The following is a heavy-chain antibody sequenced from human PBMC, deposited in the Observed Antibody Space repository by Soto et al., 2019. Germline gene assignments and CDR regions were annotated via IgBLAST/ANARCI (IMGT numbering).Heavy chain of an antibody. V-gene: IGHV3-33*01. CDR3: ARGHDYGDHAGADY. Sequence: GGSLRLSCAASGFTFSSYGMHWARQAPGKGLEWVAVIWYDGSNKYYADSVKGRFTISRDNSKNTLYLQMNSLRAEDTAVYYCARGHDYGDHAGADYWGQGTLVTVSS. J-gene: IGHJ4*02. CDR2: IWYDGSNK. CDR1: GFTFSSYG. D-gene: IGHD4-17*01.